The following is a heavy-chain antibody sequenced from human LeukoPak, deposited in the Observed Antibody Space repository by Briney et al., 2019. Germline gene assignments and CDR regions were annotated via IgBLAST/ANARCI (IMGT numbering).Heavy chain of an antibody. CDR3: ARQSYYDSSGYYQLDY. J-gene: IGHJ4*02. D-gene: IGHD3-22*01. V-gene: IGHV5-51*01. Sequence: GESLQISCKGSGYSFTSYWIGWVRPLPGKGLEWMGIIYPGDSDTRYSPSFQGQVTISADKSISTAYLQWSSLKASDTAMYYCARQSYYDSSGYYQLDYWGQGTLVTVSS. CDR1: GYSFTSYW. CDR2: IYPGDSDT.